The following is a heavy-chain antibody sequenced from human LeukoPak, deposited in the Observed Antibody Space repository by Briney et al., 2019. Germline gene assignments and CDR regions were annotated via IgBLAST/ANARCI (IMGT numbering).Heavy chain of an antibody. D-gene: IGHD1-26*01. CDR2: IYYSGST. J-gene: IGHJ4*02. CDR3: ARDLSGSHFDY. V-gene: IGHV4-39*07. CDR1: GGSISSSSYY. Sequence: PSETLSLTCTASGGSISSSSYYWGWIRQPPGKGLEWIGSIYYSGSTYYNPSLKSRVTISVDTSKNQFSLKLSSVTAADTAVYYCARDLSGSHFDYWGQGTLVTVSS.